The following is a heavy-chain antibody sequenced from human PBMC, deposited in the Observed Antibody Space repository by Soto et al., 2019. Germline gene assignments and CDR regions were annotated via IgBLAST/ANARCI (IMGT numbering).Heavy chain of an antibody. V-gene: IGHV3-30*03. Sequence: GGSQRVPWAVSWGNFSSFGRRRVRQNPGKGLEWVAVISYDGSNKYYADSVKGRFTISRDNSKNTLYLQMNSLRAEDTAVYYCAIGAYTTMVTYVAYWGQGTLVTVSS. J-gene: IGHJ4*02. CDR1: WGNFSSFG. D-gene: IGHD5-18*01. CDR2: ISYDGSNK. CDR3: AIGAYTTMVTYVAY.